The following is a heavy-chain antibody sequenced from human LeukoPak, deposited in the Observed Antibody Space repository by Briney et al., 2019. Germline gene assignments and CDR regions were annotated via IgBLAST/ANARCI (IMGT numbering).Heavy chain of an antibody. Sequence: GGSLRLSCAASGFTFSSYGMSWVRQAPGKGLEWVSAISGSGGSTYYADSVKGRFTISRDNSKNTLYLQMNSLRADDTALYYCARRLYYYYMDVWGKETTVTVSS. V-gene: IGHV3-23*01. J-gene: IGHJ6*03. CDR3: ARRLYYYYMDV. CDR2: ISGSGGST. CDR1: GFTFSSYG. D-gene: IGHD1-1*01.